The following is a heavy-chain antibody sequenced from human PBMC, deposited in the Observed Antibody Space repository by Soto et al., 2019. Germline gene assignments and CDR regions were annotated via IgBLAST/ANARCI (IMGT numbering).Heavy chain of an antibody. Sequence: PSETLCLTCAVSGGSVSSGSYYWSWIRQPPGKGLEWIGYISYSGSTNYNPSLKSRVTISVDTSKNEFSLKLTSVTAADTAVYYCARDSGGWLRNLDYWGQGTLVTVSS. J-gene: IGHJ4*02. V-gene: IGHV4-61*01. CDR3: ARDSGGWLRNLDY. CDR1: GGSVSSGSYY. D-gene: IGHD5-12*01. CDR2: ISYSGST.